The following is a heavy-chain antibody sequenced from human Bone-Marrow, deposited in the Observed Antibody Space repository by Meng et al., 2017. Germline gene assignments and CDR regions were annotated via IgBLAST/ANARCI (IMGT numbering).Heavy chain of an antibody. V-gene: IGHV1-2*02. CDR3: AREGGWFVGGLDY. CDR2: INPNSGGT. J-gene: IGHJ4*02. CDR1: GYTFTGYY. Sequence: ASVKVSCKASGYTFTGYYMHWVRQAPGQGLEWMGWINPNSGGTNYAQKFQGRVTMTRDTSISTAYMELRSLRSDDTAVYYCAREGGWFVGGLDYWGQGTLVTVSS. D-gene: IGHD6-19*01.